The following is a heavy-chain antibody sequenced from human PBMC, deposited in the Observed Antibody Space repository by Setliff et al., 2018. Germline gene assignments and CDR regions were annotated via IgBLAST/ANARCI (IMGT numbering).Heavy chain of an antibody. CDR2: ISTTGATT. Sequence: GGSLRLSCVASGLTFQSHAMSWGRQAPGKGLEWVALISTTGATTQYADFVKGRFTISRDNSENTVSLQRNSLRAEDTAVYYCARGQGVTTYYFYGDVRGTGTTVTVSS. CDR3: ARGQGVTTYYFYGDV. V-gene: IGHV3-23*01. J-gene: IGHJ6*03. D-gene: IGHD4-17*01. CDR1: GLTFQSHA.